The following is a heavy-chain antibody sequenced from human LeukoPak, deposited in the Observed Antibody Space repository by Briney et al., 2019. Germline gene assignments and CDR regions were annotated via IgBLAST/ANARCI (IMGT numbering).Heavy chain of an antibody. D-gene: IGHD3-22*01. CDR2: INRDGSET. CDR3: AKDRLFTYFDY. V-gene: IGHV3-7*03. CDR1: GFTFSSNW. Sequence: GGSLRLSCAASGFTFSSNWMAWLRQAPGKGLEWVANINRDGSETYYVDSVKGRFTISRDNAKTSLYLQMNSLRAEDTAVYYCAKDRLFTYFDYWGQGTLVTVSS. J-gene: IGHJ4*02.